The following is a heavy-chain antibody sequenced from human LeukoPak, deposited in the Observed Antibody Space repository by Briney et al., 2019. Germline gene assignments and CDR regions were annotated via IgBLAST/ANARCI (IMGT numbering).Heavy chain of an antibody. J-gene: IGHJ4*02. Sequence: SETLSLTRAVYGGSFSGYYWSWIRQPPGKGLEWIGEINHSGSTNYNPSLKSRVTISVDTSKNQFSLKLSSVTAADTAVYYCARTPTAMAAYYFDYWGQGTLVTVSS. D-gene: IGHD5-18*01. CDR2: INHSGST. V-gene: IGHV4-34*01. CDR3: ARTPTAMAAYYFDY. CDR1: GGSFSGYY.